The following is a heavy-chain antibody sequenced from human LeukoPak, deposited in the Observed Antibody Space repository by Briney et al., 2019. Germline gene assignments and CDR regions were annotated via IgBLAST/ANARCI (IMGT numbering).Heavy chain of an antibody. J-gene: IGHJ6*02. V-gene: IGHV3-21*01. Sequence: PGGSLRLSCAASGFTFSSYSMNWVRQAPGKGLEWVSSISSSSSYIYYADSVKGRFTISRDNAKNSLYLQMNSLRAEDTAAYYCARDRMADDYGMDVWGQGTTVTVSS. CDR2: ISSSSSYI. CDR1: GFTFSSYS. CDR3: ARDRMADDYGMDV. D-gene: IGHD5-24*01.